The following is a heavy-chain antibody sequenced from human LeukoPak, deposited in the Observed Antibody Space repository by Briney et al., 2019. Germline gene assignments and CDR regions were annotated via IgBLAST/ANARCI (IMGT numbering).Heavy chain of an antibody. CDR1: GFTFSSYA. CDR2: ISGSGGST. V-gene: IGHV3-23*01. D-gene: IGHD3-22*01. J-gene: IGHJ6*03. CDR3: AKDGSYYYDSSGYYSGYYYYYMDV. Sequence: SGGSLRLSCAASGFTFSSYAMSWVRQAPGKGLEWVSAISGSGGSTYYADSVKGRFTISRDNSKNTLYLQMNSLRAEDTAVYYCAKDGSYYYDSSGYYSGYYYYYMDVWGKGTTVTVSS.